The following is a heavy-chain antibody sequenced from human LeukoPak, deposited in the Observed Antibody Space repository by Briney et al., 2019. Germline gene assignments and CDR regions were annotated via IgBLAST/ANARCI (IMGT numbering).Heavy chain of an antibody. J-gene: IGHJ4*02. Sequence: PGGSLRLSCVASGFTFSSYAMSWVRQAPGKGLEWVSAISGGGGKTDYADSVKGRFTISRDNSKNTLYPQMNSLRADDTAVYYCAKDEVGAPVDYFDHWGQGTLVTVSS. D-gene: IGHD1-26*01. CDR1: GFTFSSYA. CDR2: ISGGGGKT. CDR3: AKDEVGAPVDYFDH. V-gene: IGHV3-23*01.